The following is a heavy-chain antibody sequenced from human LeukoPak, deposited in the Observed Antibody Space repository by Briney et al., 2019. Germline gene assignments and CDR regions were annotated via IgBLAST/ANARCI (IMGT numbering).Heavy chain of an antibody. D-gene: IGHD2-15*01. Sequence: SETLSLTCTVSGGSISSYYWSWIRQPPGKGLEWIGYIYYSGSTNYNPSLKSRVTISVDTSKNQFSLKLSSVTAADTAVYYCARVVVVAATGRGYYYYGMDVWGQGTTVTVSS. CDR3: ARVVVVAATGRGYYYYGMDV. CDR2: IYYSGST. CDR1: GGSISSYY. J-gene: IGHJ6*02. V-gene: IGHV4-59*01.